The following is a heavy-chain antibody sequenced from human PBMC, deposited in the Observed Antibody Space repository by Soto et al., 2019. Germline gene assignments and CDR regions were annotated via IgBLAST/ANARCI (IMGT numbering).Heavy chain of an antibody. CDR1: GYTFSNYV. CDR3: ARVAPPVPTRSPRNYCCMDV. CDR2: ISAYNGQT. Sequence: ASVKVSCKASGYTFSNYVISWVRQAPGQGLEWMGWISAYNGQTRLIQKFQDRVTLTTDTSTNTTYLELRSLQSDDTAVYYCARVAPPVPTRSPRNYCCMDVWGQGTTVTVSS. V-gene: IGHV1-18*04. D-gene: IGHD3-10*01. J-gene: IGHJ6*02.